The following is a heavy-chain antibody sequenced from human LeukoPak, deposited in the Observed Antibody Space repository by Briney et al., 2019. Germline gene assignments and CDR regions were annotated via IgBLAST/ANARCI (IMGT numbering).Heavy chain of an antibody. CDR3: AKATPVVPAATGGY. Sequence: GGSLRLSCAASGFTFSSYAMSWVRQAPGKGLEWVSAISGSGGSTYCADSVKGRFTISRDNSKNTLYLQMNSLRAEDTAVYYCAKATPVVPAATGGYWGQGTLVTVSS. D-gene: IGHD2-2*01. V-gene: IGHV3-23*01. J-gene: IGHJ4*02. CDR1: GFTFSSYA. CDR2: ISGSGGST.